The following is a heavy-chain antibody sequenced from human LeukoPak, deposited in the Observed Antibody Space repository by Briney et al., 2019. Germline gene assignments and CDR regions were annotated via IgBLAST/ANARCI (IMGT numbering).Heavy chain of an antibody. Sequence: ASVKVSCKASGYTFTSYGISWVRQAPGQGLEWMGWISAYNGNTNYAQKLQGRVTMTTDTSTSTAYMELRSLRSDDTAVYYCARVGLRFLEWLFNPDYWGQGTLVTVSS. V-gene: IGHV1-18*01. D-gene: IGHD3-3*01. CDR2: ISAYNGNT. J-gene: IGHJ4*02. CDR1: GYTFTSYG. CDR3: ARVGLRFLEWLFNPDY.